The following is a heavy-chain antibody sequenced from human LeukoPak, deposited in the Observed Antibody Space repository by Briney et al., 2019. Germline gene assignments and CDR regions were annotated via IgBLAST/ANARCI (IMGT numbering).Heavy chain of an antibody. J-gene: IGHJ4*02. CDR1: GFGFSSFA. D-gene: IGHD6-6*01. V-gene: IGHV3-30*03. Sequence: PGRSLRLSCGGSGFTTSGFGFSSFAMYWVRQAPGKGLEWVAVMSYDGTSEYYADSVKGRFTISRDNAKNSLYLQMNSLRAEDTAVYYCARIGAKKGYIAARPFDYWGQGTLVTVSS. CDR3: ARIGAKKGYIAARPFDY. CDR2: MSYDGTSE.